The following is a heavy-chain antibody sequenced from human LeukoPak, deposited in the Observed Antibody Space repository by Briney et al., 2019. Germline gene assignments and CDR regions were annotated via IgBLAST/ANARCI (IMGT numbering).Heavy chain of an antibody. V-gene: IGHV3-7*03. CDR3: ARVGNYYDSSGYYLSFDY. CDR1: GFTFGSYW. D-gene: IGHD3-22*01. Sequence: GGSLRLSCAASGFTFGSYWMSWVRQAPGKGLEWVANIKQDGSEKYYVDSVKGRFTISRDNAKNSLYLQMNSLRAEDTAVYYCARVGNYYDSSGYYLSFDYWGQGTLVTVSS. CDR2: IKQDGSEK. J-gene: IGHJ4*02.